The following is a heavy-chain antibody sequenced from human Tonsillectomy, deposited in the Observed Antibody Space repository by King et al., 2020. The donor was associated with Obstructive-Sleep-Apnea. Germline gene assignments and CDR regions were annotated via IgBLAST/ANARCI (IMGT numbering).Heavy chain of an antibody. CDR2: IYWDDDK. Sequence: TLKESGPTLVKPTQTLTLTCTFSGFSLSTSGVGVGWIRQPPGKALEWLALIYWDDDKCYSQSLKSRFTITKDTSKNQVVLTMTNMDPVDTATNSFAHSYRYYDILPGYRPRWDAFDIWGQGTMVTVSS. V-gene: IGHV2-5*02. J-gene: IGHJ3*02. CDR1: GFSLSTSGVG. CDR3: AHSYRYYDILPGYRPRWDAFDI. D-gene: IGHD3-9*01.